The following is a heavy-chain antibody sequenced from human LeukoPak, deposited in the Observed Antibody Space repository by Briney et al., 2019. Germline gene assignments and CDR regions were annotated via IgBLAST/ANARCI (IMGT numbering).Heavy chain of an antibody. Sequence: PSETLSLTCTVSGGSISSYYWSWIRQPAGKGLEWIGRIYTSGSTNYNPSLKSRVTMSVDTSKNQFSLKLSSVTAADTAVYYCARDYLGGSYYDLSYWGQGTLVTVSS. D-gene: IGHD1-26*01. CDR1: GGSISSYY. V-gene: IGHV4-4*07. CDR2: IYTSGST. J-gene: IGHJ4*02. CDR3: ARDYLGGSYYDLSY.